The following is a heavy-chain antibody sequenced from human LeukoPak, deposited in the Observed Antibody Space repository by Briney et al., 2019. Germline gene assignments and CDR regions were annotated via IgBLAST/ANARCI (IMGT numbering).Heavy chain of an antibody. CDR2: IKSKTDGGTT. J-gene: IGHJ4*02. D-gene: IGHD3-16*01. CDR3: TTDVLMITFGGPRSD. Sequence: GGSLRLSCAASGFTFSNAWMSWVRQAPGKGLEWVGRIKSKTDGGTTDYAAPVKGRFTISRDDSKNTLYLQMNSLKTEDTAVYYCTTDVLMITFGGPRSDWGQGTLVTVSS. V-gene: IGHV3-15*01. CDR1: GFTFSNAW.